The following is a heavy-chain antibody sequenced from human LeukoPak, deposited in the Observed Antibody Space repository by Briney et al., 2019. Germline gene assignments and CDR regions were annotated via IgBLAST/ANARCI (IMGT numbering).Heavy chain of an antibody. Sequence: PGGSLRLSCAASGFTFSGYWMHWVRQAPGKGLVWVSRINSDGSSTSYADSVKGRFTISRDNAKNTLYLQMNSLRAEDTAVYYRARWGLGKGNAFDIWGQGTLVTVSS. V-gene: IGHV3-74*01. CDR2: INSDGSST. D-gene: IGHD3-16*01. J-gene: IGHJ4*02. CDR3: ARWGLGKGNAFDI. CDR1: GFTFSGYW.